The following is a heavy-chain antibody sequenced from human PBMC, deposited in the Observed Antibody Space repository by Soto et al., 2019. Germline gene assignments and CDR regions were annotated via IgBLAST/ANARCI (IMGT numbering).Heavy chain of an antibody. CDR2: IYYSGST. CDR1: GGSISSYY. D-gene: IGHD5-18*01. CDR3: ARDSGYSHGYVPYYYYGMDV. V-gene: IGHV4-59*01. J-gene: IGHJ6*02. Sequence: SETLSLTCTVSGGSISSYYWSWIRQPPGKGLEWIGYIYYSGSTNYNPSLKSRVTISVDTSKNQFSLKLSSVTAADTAVYYCARDSGYSHGYVPYYYYGMDVWGQGTTVTVSS.